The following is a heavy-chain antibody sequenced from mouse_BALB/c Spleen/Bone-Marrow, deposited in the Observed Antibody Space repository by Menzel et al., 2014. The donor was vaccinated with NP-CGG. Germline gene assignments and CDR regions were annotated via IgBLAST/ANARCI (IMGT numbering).Heavy chain of an antibody. CDR3: ASHVYGYYFDY. Sequence: VQLQQPGAELVKPGASVKLSCTASGFNIKDTYMHWVKQRPEQGLEWIGRIDPANGNTKYDPKFQGKATITADTSSNTAYLQLSSLTSEDTAVYYCASHVYGYYFDYWGQGTTLTVSS. J-gene: IGHJ2*01. V-gene: IGHV14-3*02. D-gene: IGHD2-2*01. CDR2: IDPANGNT. CDR1: GFNIKDTY.